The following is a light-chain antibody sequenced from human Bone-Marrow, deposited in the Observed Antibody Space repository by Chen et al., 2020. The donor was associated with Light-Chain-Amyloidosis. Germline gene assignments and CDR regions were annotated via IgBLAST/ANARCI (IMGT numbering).Light chain of an antibody. CDR2: RDT. J-gene: IGLJ2*01. CDR3: QSADSSGTYEVI. V-gene: IGLV3-25*03. CDR1: DLPTKY. Sequence: SYELTQPPSVSVSPGQTARITCSGDDLPTKYAYWYQQKPGEAPVLVIHRDTERAEWIYERFSGSNSGTTTTLTISGVPAEDEADYHCQSADSSGTYEVIFGGGTKLTVL.